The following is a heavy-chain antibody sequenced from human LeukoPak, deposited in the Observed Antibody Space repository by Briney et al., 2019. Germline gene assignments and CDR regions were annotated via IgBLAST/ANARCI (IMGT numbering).Heavy chain of an antibody. D-gene: IGHD3-22*01. Sequence: GGSLRLSCAASGFTFSSYAMSWVRQAPGKGLEWVSAISGSGGSTYYADSVKGRFTISRDNAKNSLYLQMNSLRAEDTALYYCAKERRSTYYYDSSGYSGFDIWGQGTMVTVSS. CDR2: ISGSGGST. CDR1: GFTFSSYA. V-gene: IGHV3-23*01. CDR3: AKERRSTYYYDSSGYSGFDI. J-gene: IGHJ3*02.